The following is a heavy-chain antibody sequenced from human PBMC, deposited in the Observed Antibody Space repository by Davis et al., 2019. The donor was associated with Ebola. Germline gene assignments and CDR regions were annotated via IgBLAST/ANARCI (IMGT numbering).Heavy chain of an antibody. J-gene: IGHJ4*02. CDR1: GFTFSSYG. V-gene: IGHV3-30*18. CDR2: ISYDGSNK. D-gene: IGHD3-10*01. Sequence: PGGSLRLSCAASGFTFSSYGMHWVRQAPGKGLEWVAVISYDGSNKYYADSVKGRFTISRDNSKNTLYLQMNSLRAEDTAVYYCAKVGVPYGSGFYYFDYWGQGTLVTVSS. CDR3: AKVGVPYGSGFYYFDY.